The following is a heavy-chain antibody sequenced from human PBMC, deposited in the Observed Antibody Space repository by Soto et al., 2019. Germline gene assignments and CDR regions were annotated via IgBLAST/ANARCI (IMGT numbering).Heavy chain of an antibody. CDR2: IYYSGTT. CDR1: GGSINNGDYS. CDR3: AGAYDIMEGYFEY. J-gene: IGHJ4*02. D-gene: IGHD3-22*01. Sequence: ASETLSLTCTVSGGSINNGDYSWSWVRQHPGKGLEWIGYIYYSGTTYYNPSLKSRVTMSVDPSKNQFSLKLSSVTAADTAVYYCAGAYDIMEGYFEYWSQGTLVTVSS. V-gene: IGHV4-31*03.